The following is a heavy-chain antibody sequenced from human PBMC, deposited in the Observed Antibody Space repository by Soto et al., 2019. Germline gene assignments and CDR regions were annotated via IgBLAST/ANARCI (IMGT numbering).Heavy chain of an antibody. CDR2: IYSGGST. Sequence: PGGSLRLSCAAAGFTVSSNYMSWVRQAPGRGLEWVSVIYSGGSTYYADSVKGRFTISRDNSKNTLYLQMNSLRAEDTAVYYCASRDQNSSLIKRYYYYMDVWGKGTTVTVSS. CDR3: ASRDQNSSLIKRYYYYMDV. D-gene: IGHD4-4*01. V-gene: IGHV3-66*01. CDR1: GFTVSSNY. J-gene: IGHJ6*03.